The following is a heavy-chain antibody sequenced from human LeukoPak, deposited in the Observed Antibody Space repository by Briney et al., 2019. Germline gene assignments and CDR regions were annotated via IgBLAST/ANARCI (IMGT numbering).Heavy chain of an antibody. J-gene: IGHJ4*02. D-gene: IGHD6-19*01. CDR1: GFTFSSYS. Sequence: GGSLRLSCAASGFTFSSYSMNWVRQAPGKGLEWVSAISGSGGSTYYADSVKGRFTISRDNSKNTLYLQMNSLRAEDTAVYYCAKGRQWLVRWGWDYWGQGTLVTVSS. CDR2: ISGSGGST. V-gene: IGHV3-23*01. CDR3: AKGRQWLVRWGWDY.